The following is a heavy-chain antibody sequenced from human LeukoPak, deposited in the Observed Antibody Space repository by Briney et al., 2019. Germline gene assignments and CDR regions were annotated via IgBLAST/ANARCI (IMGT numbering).Heavy chain of an antibody. V-gene: IGHV5-51*01. D-gene: IGHD6-6*01. CDR2: IYPGDSDT. J-gene: IGHJ6*03. CDR1: GYSFTSYW. Sequence: GESLKISCKGSGYSFTSYWIGWVRQMPGKGLEWMGIIYPGDSDTRYSPSFQGQVTISADKSISTAYLQWSSLKASDTAMYYCARLKLIAARRFRYYYMDVWGKGTTVTVSS. CDR3: ARLKLIAARRFRYYYMDV.